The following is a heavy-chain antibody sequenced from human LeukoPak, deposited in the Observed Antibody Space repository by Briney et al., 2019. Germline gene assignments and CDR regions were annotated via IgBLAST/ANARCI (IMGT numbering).Heavy chain of an antibody. J-gene: IGHJ5*02. CDR2: SNDSGGT. CDR3: ARDLSSLPYIVVIVPAPTDWFDP. CDR1: GGTFSGYY. Sequence: PSETLSLTCAVYGGTFSGYYWSWIRQPPGKRLEWVGESNDSGGTNYNPSLKSRVTISADKSKNQVSLKLTSVTAADTAVYYCARDLSSLPYIVVIVPAPTDWFDPWGQGTLVTVSS. D-gene: IGHD2-15*01. V-gene: IGHV4-34*01.